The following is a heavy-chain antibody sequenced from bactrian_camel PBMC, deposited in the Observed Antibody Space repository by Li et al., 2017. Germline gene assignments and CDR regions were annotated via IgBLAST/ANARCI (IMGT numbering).Heavy chain of an antibody. D-gene: IGHD1*01. CDR1: GYTYSNMC. CDR2: IYTGGGDE. Sequence: HVQLVESGGGSVQAGGSLRLSCAASGYTYSNMCMGWFRQSPGNQREGIAAIYTGGGDEHYAESVKGRFTISHSSDKKNLYLEMNDVKPEDSGTYFCAAGAGRTLYCRGDFHQLYGIDYWGKGTQVTVS. J-gene: IGHJ7*01. V-gene: IGHV3S54*01.